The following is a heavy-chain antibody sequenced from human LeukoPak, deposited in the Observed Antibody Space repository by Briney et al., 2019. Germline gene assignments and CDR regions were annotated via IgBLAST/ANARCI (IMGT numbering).Heavy chain of an antibody. D-gene: IGHD6-19*01. CDR3: ARDRYGGIAVAGTRFDP. CDR2: ISSSSSTI. Sequence: GGSLRLSCAASGFTFSSYSMNWVRQAPGKGLEWVSYISSSSSTIYYADSVKGRFTTSRDNSKNTLYLQMNSLRAEDTAVYYCARDRYGGIAVAGTRFDPWGQGTLVTVSS. V-gene: IGHV3-48*01. CDR1: GFTFSSYS. J-gene: IGHJ5*02.